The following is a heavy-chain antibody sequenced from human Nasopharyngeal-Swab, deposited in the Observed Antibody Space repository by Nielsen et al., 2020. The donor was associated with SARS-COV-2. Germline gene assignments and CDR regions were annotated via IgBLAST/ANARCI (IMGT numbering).Heavy chain of an antibody. D-gene: IGHD2-15*01. V-gene: IGHV4-4*02. CDR3: ARGPRVADYYYYYMDV. J-gene: IGHJ6*03. Sequence: VRQAAGKGREWFGEIHHSGSTNYNPSLKSRVTISVDKSKNQFSLKLSSVTAADTAVYYCARGPRVADYYYYYMDVWGKGTMVTVSS. CDR2: IHHSGST.